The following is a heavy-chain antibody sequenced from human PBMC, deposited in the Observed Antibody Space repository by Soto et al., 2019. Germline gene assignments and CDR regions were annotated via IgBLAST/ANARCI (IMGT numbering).Heavy chain of an antibody. J-gene: IGHJ6*02. D-gene: IGHD3-3*01. V-gene: IGHV1-69*13. CDR2: IIPIFGTA. CDR1: GGTFSSFA. CDR3: ASWTTPSITIFGVVTMAPLNYYYYGMDV. Sequence: SVKVSCKASGGTFSSFAISWVRQAPGQGLEWMGGIIPIFGTANYAQKFQGRVTITADESTSTAYMGLSSLRSEDTAVYYCASWTTPSITIFGVVTMAPLNYYYYGMDVWGQGTTVTVSS.